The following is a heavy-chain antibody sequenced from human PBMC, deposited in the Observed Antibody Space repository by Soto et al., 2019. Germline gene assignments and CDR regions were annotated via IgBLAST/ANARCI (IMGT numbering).Heavy chain of an antibody. CDR1: GFTFSSYG. CDR2: ISYDGSNK. V-gene: IGHV3-30*18. J-gene: IGHJ6*03. CDR3: AKGWWHSYYYYYMDV. Sequence: GGSLRLSCAASGFTFSSYGMHWVRQAPGKGLEWVAVISYDGSNKYYADSVKGRFTISRDNSKNTLYLQMNSLRAEDTAVYYCAKGWWHSYYYYYMDVWGKGTTVTVSS. D-gene: IGHD2-15*01.